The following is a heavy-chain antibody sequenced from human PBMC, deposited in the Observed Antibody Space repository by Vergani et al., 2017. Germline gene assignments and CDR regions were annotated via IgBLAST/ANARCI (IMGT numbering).Heavy chain of an antibody. J-gene: IGHJ1*01. CDR3: ASGVPGYQLATQYFQH. Sequence: EVQLVESGGGLVKPGGSLRLPCVASGFTFGSYSMNWVRQAPGKGLEWVSFISSSRSYRYYADSGKGRFTLSRDNGEYSLLLQMNSLRPENTAVYYCASGVPGYQLATQYFQHGGQGTLVTVSS. CDR2: ISSSRSYR. D-gene: IGHD2-2*01. V-gene: IGHV3-21*01. CDR1: GFTFGSYS.